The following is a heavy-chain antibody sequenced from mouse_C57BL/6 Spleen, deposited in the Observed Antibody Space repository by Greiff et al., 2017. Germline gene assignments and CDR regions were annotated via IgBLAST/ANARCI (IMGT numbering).Heavy chain of an antibody. CDR3: ARHGVIYYDYDEGFAY. V-gene: IGHV1-62-2*01. CDR1: GYTFTEYT. D-gene: IGHD2-4*01. J-gene: IGHJ3*01. Sequence: QVQLKESGAELVKPGASVKLSCKASGYTFTEYTIHWVKQRSGQGLEWIGWFYPGSGSIKYNEKFKDKATLTADKSSSTVYMELSRLTSEDSAVYCCARHGVIYYDYDEGFAYWGQGTLVTVSA. CDR2: FYPGSGSI.